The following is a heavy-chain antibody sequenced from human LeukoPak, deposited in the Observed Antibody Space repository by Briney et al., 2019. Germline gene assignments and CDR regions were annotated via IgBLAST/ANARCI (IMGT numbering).Heavy chain of an antibody. Sequence: GGSLRLSCAAPGFTFSSYWMSWVRQAPGKGLEWVANIKQDGSEKYYVDSVKGRFTISRDNAKNPLYLQMNSLRAEDTAVYYCARDGKDYYDSSGYYSDYWGQGTLVTVSS. CDR3: ARDGKDYYDSSGYYSDY. CDR1: GFTFSSYW. J-gene: IGHJ4*02. V-gene: IGHV3-7*01. D-gene: IGHD3-22*01. CDR2: IKQDGSEK.